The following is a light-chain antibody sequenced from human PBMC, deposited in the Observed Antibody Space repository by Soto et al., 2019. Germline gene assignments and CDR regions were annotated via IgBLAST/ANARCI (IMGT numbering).Light chain of an antibody. J-gene: IGLJ2*01. V-gene: IGLV1-40*01. Sequence: QSVLTQPPSVSGAPGQRVTISCTGSSSNFGANFDVPWYQQFPGTAPKLLIYGDTIRPSGVPDRFSGSKSGTSASLAITGLQAEDEADYYCQSYDTRLRWVFGGGTKLTVL. CDR1: SSNFGANFD. CDR3: QSYDTRLRWV. CDR2: GDT.